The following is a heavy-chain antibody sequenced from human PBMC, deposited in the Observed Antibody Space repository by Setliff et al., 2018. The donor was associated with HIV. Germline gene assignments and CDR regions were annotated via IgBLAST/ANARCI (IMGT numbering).Heavy chain of an antibody. CDR2: IKEDGSEK. Sequence: PGGSLRLSCAASGFLFHTYWMSWVRQAPGKGLEWVANIKEDGSEKYYVDSVKGRFTISRDNAENSLYLQMSSLRAEDTAVYYCAREVTSFEAFDLWGQGNPGHRLL. CDR3: AREVTSFEAFDL. V-gene: IGHV3-7*05. CDR1: GFLFHTYW. J-gene: IGHJ4*01. D-gene: IGHD3-9*01.